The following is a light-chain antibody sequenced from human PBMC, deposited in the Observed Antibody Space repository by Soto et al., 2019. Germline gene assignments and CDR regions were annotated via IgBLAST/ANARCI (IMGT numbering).Light chain of an antibody. CDR3: QQYNNWPPTWT. Sequence: EILMTQSPATLSVSPGENAPLSCRDSQSVSNNRAWYQQRPVQAPRLLICAVSSRPTGIPARFSGSGSGTEFTLTIHSLQSEEFAVYYCQQYNNWPPTWTFGRGTKVDIK. V-gene: IGKV3-15*01. CDR1: QSVSNN. J-gene: IGKJ1*01. CDR2: AVS.